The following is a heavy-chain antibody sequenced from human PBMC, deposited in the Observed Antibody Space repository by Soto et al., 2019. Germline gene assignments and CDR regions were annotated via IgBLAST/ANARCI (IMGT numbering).Heavy chain of an antibody. J-gene: IGHJ3*01. CDR3: ARGYYYDLHAYDL. CDR1: GYTLTSYV. Sequence: ASVKVSCKTYGYTLTSYVMHWLRQAPGQGPEWMGWINAANAKTKYSQKFQGRVTITRDTSASTLYMDLSGLRSQDTAVYYCARGYYYDLHAYDLWGQGTMVT. V-gene: IGHV1-3*01. D-gene: IGHD3-22*01. CDR2: INAANAKT.